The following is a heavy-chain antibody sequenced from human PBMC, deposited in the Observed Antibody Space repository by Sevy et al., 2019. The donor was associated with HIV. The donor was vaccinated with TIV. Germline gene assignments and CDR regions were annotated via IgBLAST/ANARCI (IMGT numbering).Heavy chain of an antibody. CDR2: ISSSADTI. V-gene: IGHV3-11*01. J-gene: IGHJ6*02. CDR1: GFSISDYY. Sequence: GGSLRLSCAASGFSISDYYMSWIRQAPGKGPQWISYISSSADTIYYADSVKGRFTVSRGNAKNSLYLQMKGLRAEDTAVYYCARGHVKDGDLGDYYYYAMDVWGQGTTVTVSS. CDR3: ARGHVKDGDLGDYYYYAMDV. D-gene: IGHD4-17*01.